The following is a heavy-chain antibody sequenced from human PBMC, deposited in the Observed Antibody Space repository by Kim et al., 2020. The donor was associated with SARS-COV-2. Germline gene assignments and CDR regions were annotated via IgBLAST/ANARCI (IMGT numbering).Heavy chain of an antibody. J-gene: IGHJ3*02. CDR1: GGSISSYY. Sequence: SETLSLTCTVSGGSISSYYWSWIRQPPGKGLEWIGYIYYSGSTNYNPSLKSRVTISVDTSKNQFSLKLSSVTAADTAVYYCARDPGSGWYRPSAAFDIWGQGTMVTVSS. V-gene: IGHV4-59*01. D-gene: IGHD6-19*01. CDR2: IYYSGST. CDR3: ARDPGSGWYRPSAAFDI.